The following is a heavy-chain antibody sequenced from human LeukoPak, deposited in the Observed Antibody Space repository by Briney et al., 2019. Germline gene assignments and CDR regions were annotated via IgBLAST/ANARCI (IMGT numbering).Heavy chain of an antibody. V-gene: IGHV4-39*07. Sequence: SETLSLTCTVSGGSISSSSYYWGWIRQPPGKGLEWIGSIYYSGSTYYNPSLKSRATISVDTSKNQFSLKLSSVTAADTAVYYCARGSRYYDYVWGSHRYREGTYYFDYWGQGTLVTVSS. J-gene: IGHJ4*02. CDR2: IYYSGST. D-gene: IGHD3-16*02. CDR1: GGSISSSSYY. CDR3: ARGSRYYDYVWGSHRYREGTYYFDY.